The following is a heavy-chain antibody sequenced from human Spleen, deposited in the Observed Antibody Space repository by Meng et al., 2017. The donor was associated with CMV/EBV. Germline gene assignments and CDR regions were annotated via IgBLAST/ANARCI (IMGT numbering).Heavy chain of an antibody. J-gene: IGHJ4*02. CDR1: GGSLSSYY. Sequence: SETLSLTCSVSGGSLSSYYWNWIRQPPGKGLEWIGYIYYTGKTNYNPSLRGRVVMSVDRSKNQFSLNVSSVTAADTALYYCARGAHEWELLLDSWGQGTLVTVSS. D-gene: IGHD1-26*01. V-gene: IGHV4-59*01. CDR3: ARGAHEWELLLDS. CDR2: IYYTGKT.